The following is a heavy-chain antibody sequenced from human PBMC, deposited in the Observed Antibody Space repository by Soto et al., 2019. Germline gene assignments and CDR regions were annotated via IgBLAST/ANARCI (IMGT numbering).Heavy chain of an antibody. CDR1: GFIFEDFA. V-gene: IGHV3-9*01. CDR2: ISWNSATL. CDR3: AKDVGSYYYDKSAYLYEY. J-gene: IGHJ4*02. D-gene: IGHD3-22*01. Sequence: GGSLRLSCVGSGFIFEDFAMNWVRQVPGKGLEWVSGISWNSATLAYADSVKGRFIVSRDNAKNILYLQMNSLRPEDAALYYCAKDVGSYYYDKSAYLYEYWGQGTLVTVSS.